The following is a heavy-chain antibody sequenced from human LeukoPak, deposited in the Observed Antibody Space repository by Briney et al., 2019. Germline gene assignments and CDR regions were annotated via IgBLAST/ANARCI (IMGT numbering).Heavy chain of an antibody. V-gene: IGHV3-53*01. CDR2: IYSGGST. CDR1: GLTVSSNY. Sequence: GGSLRLSCAASGLTVSSNYMSWVRQAPGKGLEWVSVIYSGGSTYYADSVKGRFTISRDNSKNTLYLQMNSLRAEDTAVYYCARDGEANAFDIWGQGTMVTVSS. CDR3: ARDGEANAFDI. J-gene: IGHJ3*02.